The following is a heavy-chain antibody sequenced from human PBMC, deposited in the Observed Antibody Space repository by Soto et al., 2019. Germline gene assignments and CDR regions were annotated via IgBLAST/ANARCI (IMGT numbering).Heavy chain of an antibody. CDR3: ARGKQRGVSFDY. J-gene: IGHJ4*02. V-gene: IGHV4-31*03. CDR2: IYYSGST. D-gene: IGHD3-10*01. Sequence: TSETLSLTCTVSGGSISSGGYYWSWIRQHPGKGLEWIGYIYYSGSTYYNPSLKSRVTISVDTSKNQFSLKLSSVTAADTAVYYCARGKQRGVSFDYWGQGTLVTVSS. CDR1: GGSISSGGYY.